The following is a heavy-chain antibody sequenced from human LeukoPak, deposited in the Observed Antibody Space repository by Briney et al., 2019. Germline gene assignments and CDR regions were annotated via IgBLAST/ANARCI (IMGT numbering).Heavy chain of an antibody. Sequence: PSETLSLTCTVSGDSITNFFWSWIRQPAGKGLEWIGRVYSSGTTDYNPSLKSRVSMTVDASKTQFSLILRSVTGADTAVYYCARASSVSANTAFDVWGQGTMVTVSS. D-gene: IGHD2/OR15-2a*01. CDR1: GDSITNFF. J-gene: IGHJ3*01. CDR2: VYSSGTT. V-gene: IGHV4-4*07. CDR3: ARASSVSANTAFDV.